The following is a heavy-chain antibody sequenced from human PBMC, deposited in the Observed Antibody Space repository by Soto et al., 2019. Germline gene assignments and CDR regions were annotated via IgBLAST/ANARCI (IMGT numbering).Heavy chain of an antibody. CDR3: AKGVPGIAVAGTGYFQH. CDR2: FYSSGSP. J-gene: IGHJ1*01. CDR1: GDSLSGYY. D-gene: IGHD6-19*01. Sequence: PPETLSLTCTVSGDSLSGYYWSWIRQTPGKGLEWIGYFYSSGSPHHNPSLKSRVTISEDRSRNQFYLKLTSVTAADTAVYYCAKGVPGIAVAGTGYFQHWGQGTLVTVSS. V-gene: IGHV4-59*01.